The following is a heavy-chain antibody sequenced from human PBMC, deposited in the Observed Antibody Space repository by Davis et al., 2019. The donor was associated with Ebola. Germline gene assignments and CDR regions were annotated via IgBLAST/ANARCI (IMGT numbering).Heavy chain of an antibody. CDR3: SRYSGTYRDY. Sequence: GGSLRLSCAASGFAFSNFVMNWVRQAPGKGLEWVSSITSGSTYIFYADSVKGRFTISRDNAKNSLYLQMNSLRAEDTAVYYCSRYSGTYRDYWGQGTLVTVSS. J-gene: IGHJ4*02. V-gene: IGHV3-21*01. D-gene: IGHD1-26*01. CDR1: GFAFSNFV. CDR2: ITSGSTYI.